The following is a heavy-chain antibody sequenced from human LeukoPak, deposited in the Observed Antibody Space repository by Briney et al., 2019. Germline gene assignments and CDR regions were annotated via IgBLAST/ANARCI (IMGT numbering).Heavy chain of an antibody. CDR3: AREYYYSSGNYYSRIDY. D-gene: IGHD3-10*01. CDR2: IDPNSGGT. J-gene: IGHJ4*02. Sequence: ASVKVSCKASGYTFTGYYMHWVRQAPGQGLEWMGWIDPNSGGTNYAQKFQGRVTMTKDTSISTAYMVLNRLRSDGTAVYSCAREYYYSSGNYYSRIDYWGQGTLVTVSS. CDR1: GYTFTGYY. V-gene: IGHV1-2*02.